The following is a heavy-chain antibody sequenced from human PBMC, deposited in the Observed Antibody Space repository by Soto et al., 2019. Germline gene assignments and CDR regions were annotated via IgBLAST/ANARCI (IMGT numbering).Heavy chain of an antibody. J-gene: IGHJ4*02. CDR3: AKDSRDYYDSSGYYYAVDY. CDR1: GFTFSSYA. V-gene: IGHV3-23*01. D-gene: IGHD3-22*01. CDR2: ISGSGGNT. Sequence: GGSLRLSCAASGFTFSSYAMSWVRQAPGKGLEWVSTISGSGGNTYYADSVKGRFTISRDNSKNTLYLQMNSLRVEDTAVYYCAKDSRDYYDSSGYYYAVDYWGQGTLVTVSS.